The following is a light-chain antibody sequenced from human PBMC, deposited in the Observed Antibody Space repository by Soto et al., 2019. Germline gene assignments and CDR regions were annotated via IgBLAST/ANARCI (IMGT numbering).Light chain of an antibody. CDR3: QQYGS. J-gene: IGKJ1*01. CDR2: DVS. CDR1: QGVTTN. Sequence: EIVMTQSPGTLSVSPGERATLSCRAGQGVTTNFAWYQQKSGQSPRLLIYDVSIRATGVPARFSGTGSETDFTLTISGLQSEDSAVYFCQQYGSFGQGTKVDIK. V-gene: IGKV3-15*01.